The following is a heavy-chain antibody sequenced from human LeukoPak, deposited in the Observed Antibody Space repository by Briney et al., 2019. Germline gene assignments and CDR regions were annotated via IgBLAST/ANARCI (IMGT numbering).Heavy chain of an antibody. CDR1: GFTFSSYD. V-gene: IGHV3-48*03. D-gene: IGHD5-24*01. J-gene: IGHJ1*01. Sequence: PGGSLRLSCAASGFTFSSYDMNWFRQAPGKGLELVSYISGSGTAIYYADSVKGRFTISRDNGKNSLYLQMYSLRAEDTAVYYCARVRDGYIEYFQHWGQGTLVTVSS. CDR2: ISGSGTAI. CDR3: ARVRDGYIEYFQH.